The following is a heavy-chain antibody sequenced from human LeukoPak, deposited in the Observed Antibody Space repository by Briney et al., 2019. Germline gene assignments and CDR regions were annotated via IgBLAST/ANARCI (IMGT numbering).Heavy chain of an antibody. V-gene: IGHV3-7*03. CDR2: IYEDGGGR. J-gene: IGHJ3*02. D-gene: IGHD3-3*01. CDR3: AKDTGSPADAITMEDNAFDI. CDR1: GLSFSTHW. Sequence: GGSLRLSCAASGLSFSTHWMTWVRQAPGKGLEWVANIYEDGGGRYYVDSVKGRFTISRDNAKNSLDLQMESLRAEDTAVYYCAKDTGSPADAITMEDNAFDIWGQGTMVTVSS.